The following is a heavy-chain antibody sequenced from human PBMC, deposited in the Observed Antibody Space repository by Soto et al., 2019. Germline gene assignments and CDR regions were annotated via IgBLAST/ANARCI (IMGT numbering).Heavy chain of an antibody. V-gene: IGHV3-21*01. D-gene: IGHD2-2*01. CDR3: ARETDIVVVPALDY. CDR2: ISSSSSYI. Sequence: EVQLVESGGGLVKPGGSLRLSCAASGFTFSSYSMNWVRQAPGKGLEWVSSISSSSSYIYYADSVKGRFTISRDNAKNSLYLQMNSLRAEDTDVYYCARETDIVVVPALDYWGQGTLVTVSS. J-gene: IGHJ4*02. CDR1: GFTFSSYS.